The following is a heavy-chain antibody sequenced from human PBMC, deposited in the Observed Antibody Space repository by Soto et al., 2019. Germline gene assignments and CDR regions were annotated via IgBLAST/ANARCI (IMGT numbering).Heavy chain of an antibody. V-gene: IGHV1-18*01. Sequence: GASVKVSCKASGYTFTSYGISWVRQAPGQGLEWMGWISAYNGNTNYAQKLQGRVTMTTDTSTSTAYMELRSLRSDDTAVYYCARDDYDFWSGPTTKYMDVWGKGTTVTVSS. D-gene: IGHD3-3*01. CDR3: ARDDYDFWSGPTTKYMDV. J-gene: IGHJ6*03. CDR2: ISAYNGNT. CDR1: GYTFTSYG.